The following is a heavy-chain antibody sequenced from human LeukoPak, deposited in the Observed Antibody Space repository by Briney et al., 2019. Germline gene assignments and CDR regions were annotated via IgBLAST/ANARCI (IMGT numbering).Heavy chain of an antibody. CDR3: ARVTNGLKDCSGGSCYSIGPDGHFDY. CDR2: IKQDGSEK. Sequence: QSGGSLRLSCAASGLTFSSYWMSWVRQAPGKGLEWVANIKQDGSEKYYVDSVKGRFTISRDNAKNSLYLQMNSLRAEDTAVYYCARVTNGLKDCSGGSCYSIGPDGHFDYWGQGTLVTVSS. CDR1: GLTFSSYW. V-gene: IGHV3-7*03. D-gene: IGHD2-15*01. J-gene: IGHJ4*02.